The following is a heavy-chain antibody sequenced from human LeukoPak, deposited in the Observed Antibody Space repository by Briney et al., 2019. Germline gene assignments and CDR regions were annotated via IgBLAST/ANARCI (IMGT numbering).Heavy chain of an antibody. D-gene: IGHD3-3*01. V-gene: IGHV4-59*01. CDR1: GGSINTYY. CDR2: NYYSGST. CDR3: ARYYDFWSGRGYYYYGMDV. J-gene: IGHJ6*02. Sequence: SETLSLTCTVSGGSINTYYWNWIRHPPGKGLEWIGNNYYSGSTNYNPSLKSRVTIAVDTSKKQFSLKLSSVIVADTAVYYCARYYDFWSGRGYYYYGMDVWGQGTTVTVSS.